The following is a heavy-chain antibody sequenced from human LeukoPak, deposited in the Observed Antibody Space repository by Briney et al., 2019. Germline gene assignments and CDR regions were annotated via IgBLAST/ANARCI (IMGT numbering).Heavy chain of an antibody. CDR3: AKDMGYSYGSPDFDY. Sequence: GGSLRLSCAASGFTFSSYSMNWVRQAPGKGLEWVSSISSSSSYIYYADSVKGRFTISRDNAKNSLYLQMNSLRAEDTALYYCAKDMGYSYGSPDFDYWGQGTLVTVSS. CDR1: GFTFSSYS. D-gene: IGHD5-18*01. CDR2: ISSSSSYI. J-gene: IGHJ4*02. V-gene: IGHV3-21*04.